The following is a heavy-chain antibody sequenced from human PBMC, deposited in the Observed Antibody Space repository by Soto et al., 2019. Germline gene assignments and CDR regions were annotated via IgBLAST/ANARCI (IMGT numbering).Heavy chain of an antibody. J-gene: IGHJ4*02. V-gene: IGHV4-61*01. CDR1: GGSVSSGSYY. CDR3: ERSNAYNDVWSWYFDY. CDR2: IYYSGST. D-gene: IGHD3-3*01. Sequence: QVQLQESGPGLVKPSETLSLTCTVSGGSVSSGSYYWSWIRQPPGKELEWIGYIYYSGSTNYNPSLKSRYTISVDTSKNQSSLKLSSVTAANTGVYYCERSNAYNDVWSWYFDYWGQGTLVTVSS.